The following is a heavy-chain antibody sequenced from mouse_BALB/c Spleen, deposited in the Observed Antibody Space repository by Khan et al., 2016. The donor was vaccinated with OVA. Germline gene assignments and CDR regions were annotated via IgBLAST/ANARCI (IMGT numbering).Heavy chain of an antibody. D-gene: IGHD2-14*01. CDR2: INPSNNYT. V-gene: IGHV1-4*01. CDR1: GYTFTSYT. J-gene: IGHJ3*01. Sequence: QVQLQQSGAELARPGASVKMSCKASGYTFTSYTIHWVRQRPGQALEWIGNINPSNNYTNYNQNFKDKATLIVDKSSRTAYMQLSSLTSEDSAVYYCVRESAYYRSDCWFAYWGQGTLVTVSA. CDR3: VRESAYYRSDCWFAY.